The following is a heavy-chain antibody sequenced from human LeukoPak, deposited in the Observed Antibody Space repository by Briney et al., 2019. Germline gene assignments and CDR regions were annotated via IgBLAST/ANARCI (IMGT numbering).Heavy chain of an antibody. Sequence: GGSLRLSCAASGFTFSSYSMNWVRQAPGKGLEWVSYITSDSSTLYYADSVKGRFTISRDNAKNSLYLQMNSLRAEDTAVYYCARGTYGDYSYDYWGQGTLVTVSS. CDR1: GFTFSSYS. CDR2: ITSDSSTL. J-gene: IGHJ4*02. V-gene: IGHV3-48*01. D-gene: IGHD4-17*01. CDR3: ARGTYGDYSYDY.